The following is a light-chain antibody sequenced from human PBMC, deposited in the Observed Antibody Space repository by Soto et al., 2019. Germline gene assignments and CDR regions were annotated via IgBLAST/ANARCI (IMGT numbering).Light chain of an antibody. V-gene: IGLV2-23*02. CDR2: DVS. J-gene: IGLJ2*01. Sequence: QSVLTQPASVSGSPGQSITISCTGTSSDVGNYNLVSWYQQYPGKAPKLIIYDVSKRPSGISNRFSGSKSGNTASLTVSGLQAEDEADYYCFSCAGTSMLFGGGTKVTVL. CDR1: SSDVGNYNL. CDR3: FSCAGTSML.